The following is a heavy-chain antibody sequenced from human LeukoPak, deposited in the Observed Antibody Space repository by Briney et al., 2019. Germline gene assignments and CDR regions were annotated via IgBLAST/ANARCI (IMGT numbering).Heavy chain of an antibody. V-gene: IGHV4-38-2*02. J-gene: IGHJ4*02. D-gene: IGHD6-19*01. Sequence: SETLSLTCTVSGGSISSYYWGWIRQPPGKGLEWIGSIYHSGSTYYNPSLKSRVTISVDTSKNQFSLKLSSVTAADTAVYYCARLTAVAGILYWGQGTLVTVSS. CDR3: ARLTAVAGILY. CDR2: IYHSGST. CDR1: GGSISSYY.